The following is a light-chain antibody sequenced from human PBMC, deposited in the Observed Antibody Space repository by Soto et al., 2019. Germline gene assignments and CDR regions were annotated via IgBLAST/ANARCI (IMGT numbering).Light chain of an antibody. J-gene: IGKJ4*01. CDR1: QSIRMY. V-gene: IGKV1-39*01. Sequence: DIQMTQSPSSLSASVGDRVIITCRASQSIRMYLNWYQKKPGKAPKLLIYAASNLQSGVPSRFGGSGSGTDFNLTITSLQPEDFATYYCQQSYRTPTFGGGTKVEIK. CDR3: QQSYRTPT. CDR2: AAS.